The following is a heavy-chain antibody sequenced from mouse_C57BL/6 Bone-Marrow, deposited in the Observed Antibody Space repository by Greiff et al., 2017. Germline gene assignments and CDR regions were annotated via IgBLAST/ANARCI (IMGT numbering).Heavy chain of an antibody. CDR1: GYTFTSYG. Sequence: QVQLKQSGAELARPGASVKLSCKASGYTFTSYGISWVKQSNGKGLEWIGEIYPRGGNTYYNEKFKGKATLTADKSSSTAYMGLRSLASEDSAVYFCARYYDGSRVPLNCGQGTTLTVSS. CDR3: ARYYDGSRVPLN. CDR2: IYPRGGNT. D-gene: IGHD1-1*01. V-gene: IGHV1-81*01. J-gene: IGHJ2*01.